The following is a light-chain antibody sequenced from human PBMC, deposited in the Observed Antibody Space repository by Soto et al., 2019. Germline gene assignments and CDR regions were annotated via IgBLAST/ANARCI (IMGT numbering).Light chain of an antibody. Sequence: QSALTQPASVSGSPGQSITISCTGTSSDVGGYNYVSWYQQHPGKAPKLMIYDVSNRPSGVSNRFSGSKSGNTASLTISGLQAEDEAAAFCSSYTSSSTFVVFGGGTKLHVL. CDR3: SSYTSSSTFVV. CDR1: SSDVGGYNY. J-gene: IGLJ2*01. CDR2: DVS. V-gene: IGLV2-14*01.